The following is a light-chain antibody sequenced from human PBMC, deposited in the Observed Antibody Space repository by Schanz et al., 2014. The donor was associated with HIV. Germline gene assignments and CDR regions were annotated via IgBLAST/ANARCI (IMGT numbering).Light chain of an antibody. CDR1: QGIGNW. Sequence: DIQMTQSPSILSASVGDRVSITCRASQGIGNWLAWYQQKPGSAPKLLIFEASSLEPGVPSRFSGSGSGTEITLTISSLQPDDFATYYCQQYNDNSCTFGQGTKL. V-gene: IGKV1-5*03. CDR3: QQYNDNSCT. J-gene: IGKJ2*02. CDR2: EAS.